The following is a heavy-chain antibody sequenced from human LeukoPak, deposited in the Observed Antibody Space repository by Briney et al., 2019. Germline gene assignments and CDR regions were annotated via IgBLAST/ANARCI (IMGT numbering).Heavy chain of an antibody. CDR2: TYYRSKWYN. D-gene: IGHD5-12*01. Sequence: SQTLSLTCAISGDSVSSNSAARIWIRQSPSRGLEWLGRTYYRSKWYNDYAVSAKSRITINPDTSKNQFSLQLNSVTPEDSAVYYCARATGGVDVWGQGTTVTVSS. V-gene: IGHV6-1*01. CDR3: ARATGGVDV. CDR1: GDSVSSNSAA. J-gene: IGHJ6*02.